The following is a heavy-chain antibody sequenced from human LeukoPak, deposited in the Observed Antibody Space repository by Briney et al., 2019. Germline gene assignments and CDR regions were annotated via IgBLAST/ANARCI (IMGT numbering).Heavy chain of an antibody. CDR3: ARDLRCSSTSCSKDY. Sequence: KPSETLSLTCTVSGGSISSSSYYWGWIRQPPGKGLEWIGEIYHSGSTNYNPSLKSRVTISVDKSKNQFSLKLSSVTAADTAVYYCARDLRCSSTSCSKDYWGQGTLVTVSS. J-gene: IGHJ4*02. D-gene: IGHD2-2*01. V-gene: IGHV4-39*07. CDR2: IYHSGST. CDR1: GGSISSSSYY.